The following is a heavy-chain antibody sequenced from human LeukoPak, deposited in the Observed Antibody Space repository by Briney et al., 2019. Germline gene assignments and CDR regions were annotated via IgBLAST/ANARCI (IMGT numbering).Heavy chain of an antibody. CDR1: GFSFISYG. D-gene: IGHD4-17*01. V-gene: IGHV3-33*01. CDR3: ARKGGSGDYGVNY. CDR2: IWYDGSNK. J-gene: IGHJ4*02. Sequence: GRSLRLSCVASGFSFISYGMHWVRQAPGKGLEWVAVIWYDGSNKYYADSVNGRFNISRDNSKNTLYLQMNSLRAEDTAVYYCARKGGSGDYGVNYWGQGTLVTVSS.